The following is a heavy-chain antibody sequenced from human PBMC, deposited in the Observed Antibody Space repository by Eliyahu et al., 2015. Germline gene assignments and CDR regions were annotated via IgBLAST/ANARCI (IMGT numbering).Heavy chain of an antibody. V-gene: IGHV3-30*01. CDR3: ARACSGGGFCYFSDY. D-gene: IGHD3-10*02. Sequence: QVQLVESGGGVVQPGGSLRLSCAAXGXTXXSHGMHWVRQAPGKGLEWVSIISYDGTEMHYADSVKGRFTISRDNSRNTLYLQMNSLRAEDTAVYYCARACSGGGFCYFSDYWGQGTLVTVSS. CDR1: GXTXXSHG. J-gene: IGHJ4*02. CDR2: ISYDGTEM.